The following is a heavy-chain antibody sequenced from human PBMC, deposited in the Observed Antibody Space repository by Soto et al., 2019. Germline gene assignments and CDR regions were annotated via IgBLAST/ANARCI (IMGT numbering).Heavy chain of an antibody. D-gene: IGHD5-18*01. Sequence: EVQLVESGGGLVQPGGSLRLSCAASGLTFSTYDMHWVRQPIGKGLEWVAALGTGDDTYYPDSVRGRFTVSRDDVKNSRYLQRASRPAGDRGFYYWARGGPDGVLVTGGRGTRSLSLQ. V-gene: IGHV3-13*01. CDR2: LGTGDDT. CDR3: ARGGPDGVLVT. CDR1: GLTFSTYD. J-gene: IGHJ2*01.